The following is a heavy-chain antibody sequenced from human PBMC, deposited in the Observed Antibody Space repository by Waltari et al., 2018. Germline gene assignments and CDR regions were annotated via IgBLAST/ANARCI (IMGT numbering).Heavy chain of an antibody. CDR3: ASAIPYSSSSAYYYGMDV. J-gene: IGHJ6*02. V-gene: IGHV3-53*01. CDR2: IYSGGST. CDR1: GFTVSSHY. Sequence: EVQLVESGGGLIQPGGSLRLSCAASGFTVSSHYMLWVRQAPGKGLEWDAVIYSGGSTYYADAVKGRFTISRDNSKNTLYLQMNSLRAEDTAVYYCASAIPYSSSSAYYYGMDVWGQGTTVTVSS. D-gene: IGHD6-6*01.